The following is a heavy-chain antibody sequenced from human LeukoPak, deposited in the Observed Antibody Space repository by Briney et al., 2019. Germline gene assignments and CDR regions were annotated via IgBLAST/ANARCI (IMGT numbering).Heavy chain of an antibody. CDR3: ARGNGTTAMNL. J-gene: IGHJ4*02. CDR2: ISHDGAKK. Sequence: GGSLRLSCSASGFTFNIFGMHWVRQAPGRGLEWVAVISHDGAKKHYADSVKGRFTISRDTSKTTLFLQMDSLRVEDTAVYYCARGNGTTAMNLWGQETLVTVSS. CDR1: GFTFNIFG. V-gene: IGHV3-30*03. D-gene: IGHD1-14*01.